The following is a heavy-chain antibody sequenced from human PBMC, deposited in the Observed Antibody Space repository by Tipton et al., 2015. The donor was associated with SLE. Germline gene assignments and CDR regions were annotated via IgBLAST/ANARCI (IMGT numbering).Heavy chain of an antibody. Sequence: TLSLTCTVSGGSISSGSYYWSWIRQPAGKGLEWIGRIYTSGSTNYNPSLKSRVTISVDTSKNQFSLKLSSVTAADTAVYYCARERLYSSSWFSDWGQGTLVIVSS. CDR2: IYTSGST. V-gene: IGHV4-61*02. D-gene: IGHD6-13*01. CDR3: ARERLYSSSWFSD. CDR1: GGSISSGSYY. J-gene: IGHJ4*02.